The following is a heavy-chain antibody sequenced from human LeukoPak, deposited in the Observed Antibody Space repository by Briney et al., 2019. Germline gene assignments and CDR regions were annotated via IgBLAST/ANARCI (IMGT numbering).Heavy chain of an antibody. J-gene: IGHJ6*03. CDR3: ARGPGVVPAALYYYYMDA. CDR1: GGSFSGYY. Sequence: PSETLSLTCAVYGGSFSGYYWSWIRQPPGKGLEWIGGINHSGSTNYNPSLKSRVTISVDTSKNQFSLKLSSVTAADTAVYYCARGPGVVPAALYYYYMDAWGKGTTVTVSS. CDR2: INHSGST. D-gene: IGHD2-2*01. V-gene: IGHV4-34*01.